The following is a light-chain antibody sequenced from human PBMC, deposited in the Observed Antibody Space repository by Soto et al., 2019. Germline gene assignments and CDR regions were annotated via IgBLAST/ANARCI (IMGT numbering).Light chain of an antibody. V-gene: IGKV3D-15*01. J-gene: IGKJ4*01. CDR3: QQYNNGPPLT. Sequence: IVMTQSPATLSVSPGERATLFCRASQSVSSNFDWYQQRPGQAPRILIFGAYTRATGIPARFSGSGSGTEFTLTISSLQSEYSAVYFCQQYNNGPPLTFGGGTKVEIK. CDR1: QSVSSN. CDR2: GAY.